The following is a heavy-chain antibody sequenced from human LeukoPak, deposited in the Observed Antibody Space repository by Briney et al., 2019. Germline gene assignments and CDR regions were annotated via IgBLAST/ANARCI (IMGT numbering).Heavy chain of an antibody. Sequence: GGSLRLSCAASGFTFSSYSMNWVRQAPGKGLEWVSSISSSSSYIYYADSVKGRFTISRDNAKNSLYLQMNSLRAEDTAVCYCARETAVVVAANFDYWGQGTLVTVSS. CDR1: GFTFSSYS. J-gene: IGHJ4*02. CDR2: ISSSSSYI. V-gene: IGHV3-21*01. CDR3: ARETAVVVAANFDY. D-gene: IGHD2-15*01.